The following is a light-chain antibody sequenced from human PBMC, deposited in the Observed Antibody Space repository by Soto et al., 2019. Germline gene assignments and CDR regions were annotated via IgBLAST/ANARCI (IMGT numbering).Light chain of an antibody. V-gene: IGKV1-5*01. Sequence: DIQMTQSPSTLSASVGDRVTITCRASQSISIWLAWYQQKPGKAPKLLIYDASSLESGVPSRFSGSGSGTDFTLTISSLQPEDVATYYCQKYNSAPTWTFGQGTKVDIK. J-gene: IGKJ1*01. CDR3: QKYNSAPTWT. CDR1: QSISIW. CDR2: DAS.